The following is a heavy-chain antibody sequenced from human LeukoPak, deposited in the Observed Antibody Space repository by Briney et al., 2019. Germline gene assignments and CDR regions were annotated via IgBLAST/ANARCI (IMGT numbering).Heavy chain of an antibody. CDR3: TSPNGGYDNFDY. CDR1: GFTFGDYA. CDR2: IRSKAYGGTT. J-gene: IGHJ4*02. Sequence: GGSLRLSCTASGFTFGDYAMSWFRQARGKGVEWVGFIRSKAYGGTTEYAASVIGRFTISRDDSKSIAYLQMNSLKTEDTAVYYCTSPNGGYDNFDYWGQGTLVTVSS. D-gene: IGHD5-12*01. V-gene: IGHV3-49*03.